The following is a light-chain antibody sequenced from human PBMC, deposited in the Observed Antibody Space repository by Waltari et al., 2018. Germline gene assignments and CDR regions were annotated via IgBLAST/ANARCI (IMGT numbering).Light chain of an antibody. CDR3: QQYNNWPPTGT. V-gene: IGKV3-15*01. Sequence: EIVMTQSPATLSVSPGERATLSCRASQSVSSNLAWYQQKPGQAPRPLIYGASTRATGIPARFSGSGSGTEFTLTIRSLQSEDFAVYYCQQYNNWPPTGTFGQGTKVEIK. CDR1: QSVSSN. CDR2: GAS. J-gene: IGKJ1*01.